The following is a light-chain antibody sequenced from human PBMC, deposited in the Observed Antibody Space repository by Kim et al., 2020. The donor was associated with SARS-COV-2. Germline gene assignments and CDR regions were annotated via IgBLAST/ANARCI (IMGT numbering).Light chain of an antibody. Sequence: EIVLTQSPATLSLSPGERATLSCRASQSVSTYLAWYQQKPGQPPRLLIFDASNRATGIPARFSGSGSGTDFTLTISSLEPEDFAVYYCQQRYNWPPETFGQGTKLEI. CDR2: DAS. CDR1: QSVSTY. J-gene: IGKJ2*01. V-gene: IGKV3-11*01. CDR3: QQRYNWPPET.